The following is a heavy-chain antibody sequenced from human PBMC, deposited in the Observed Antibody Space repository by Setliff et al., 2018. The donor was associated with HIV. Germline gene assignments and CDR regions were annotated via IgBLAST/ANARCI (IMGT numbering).Heavy chain of an antibody. Sequence: SETLSLTCTVTGGSISSGGFYWTWIRQHPGKGLEWIGYIYTSGSTNYNPSLKSRVTISVDTSKNQFSLKLSSVTAADTAVYYCAREIPYSYGGRGHPLWGQGTLVTVSS. CDR2: IYTSGST. CDR1: GGSISSGGFY. CDR3: AREIPYSYGGRGHPL. D-gene: IGHD3-22*01. J-gene: IGHJ4*02. V-gene: IGHV4-61*08.